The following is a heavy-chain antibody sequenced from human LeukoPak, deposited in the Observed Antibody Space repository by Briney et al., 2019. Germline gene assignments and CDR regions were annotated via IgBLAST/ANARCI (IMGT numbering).Heavy chain of an antibody. V-gene: IGHV3-9*01. D-gene: IGHD3-10*01. CDR3: AKASSNRVWFGELSVDY. CDR2: ISWNSGSI. J-gene: IGHJ4*02. CDR1: GFTFDDYA. Sequence: GRSLRLSCAASGFTFDDYAMHWVRQAPGKGLEWVSGISWNSGSIGHADSVKGRFTISRDNAKNSLYLQMNSLRAEDTALYYCAKASSNRVWFGELSVDYWGQGTLVTVSS.